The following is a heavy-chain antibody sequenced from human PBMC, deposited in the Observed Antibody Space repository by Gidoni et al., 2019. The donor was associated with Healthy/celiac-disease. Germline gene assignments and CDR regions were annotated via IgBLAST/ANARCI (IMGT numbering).Heavy chain of an antibody. V-gene: IGHV3-30*18. CDR3: AKSGYSGYDTRLYFDY. Sequence: QVQLVESGGGVVQPGRSLSLSWAASGFTFSSYGMHWVRQAPGKGLEWVAVISYDGSNKYYADSVKGRFTISRDNSKNTLYLQMNSLRAEDTAVYYCAKSGYSGYDTRLYFDYWGQGTLVTVSS. D-gene: IGHD5-12*01. J-gene: IGHJ4*02. CDR1: GFTFSSYG. CDR2: ISYDGSNK.